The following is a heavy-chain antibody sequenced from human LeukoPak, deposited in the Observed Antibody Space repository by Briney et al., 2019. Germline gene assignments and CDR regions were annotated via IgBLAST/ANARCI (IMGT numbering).Heavy chain of an antibody. CDR2: IYSGGST. CDR1: GFTVSSNY. V-gene: IGHV3-66*01. Sequence: GGSLRLSCAASGFTVSSNYMSWVRQAPGKGLEWVSVIYSGGSTYYADSVKGRFTISRDNSKNTLYLQMNSLRAGDTAVYYCARDFVAGVRGVRYYYGMDVWGQGTTVTVSS. D-gene: IGHD3-10*01. J-gene: IGHJ6*02. CDR3: ARDFVAGVRGVRYYYGMDV.